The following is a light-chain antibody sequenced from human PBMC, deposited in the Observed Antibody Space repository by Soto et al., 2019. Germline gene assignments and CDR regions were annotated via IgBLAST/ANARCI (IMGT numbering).Light chain of an antibody. J-gene: IGLJ1*01. CDR3: STYAASSTLYV. Sequence: QSVLTQPASVSGSPGQSITISCTGTSSDVGSYNLVSWYQQHPGKAPKLMIYEVSKRPSGVSNRFAGSKSGNTASLTISGLQAEDEADYYCSTYAASSTLYVFGTGTKVPV. V-gene: IGLV2-23*02. CDR1: SSDVGSYNL. CDR2: EVS.